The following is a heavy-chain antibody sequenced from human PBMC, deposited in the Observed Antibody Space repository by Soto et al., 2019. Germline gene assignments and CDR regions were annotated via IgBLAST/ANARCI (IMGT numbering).Heavy chain of an antibody. V-gene: IGHV2-70*11. CDR2: IDWDDDK. CDR1: GFSLSTSGMC. D-gene: IGHD6-19*01. J-gene: IGHJ4*02. Sequence: ESGPTLVNPTQTLTLTCTFSGFSLSTSGMCVSWIRQPPGKALEWLARIDWDDDKYYSTFLKTRLTISKDTSKNQVVLTMTNMDPVDTATYYCARIVAVAGTPLFDYWGQGTLVTVSS. CDR3: ARIVAVAGTPLFDY.